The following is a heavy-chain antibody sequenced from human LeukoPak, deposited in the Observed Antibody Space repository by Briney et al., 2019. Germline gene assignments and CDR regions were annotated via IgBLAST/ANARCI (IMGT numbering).Heavy chain of an antibody. CDR3: ARENVRTEYSSSWYGWFDP. D-gene: IGHD6-13*01. Sequence: KTSETLSLTCTVSGDSISRGSYYWSWIRQPAGKGLEWVGHIYTSGNTNYNPSLKSRVTISADTSKNQFSLKLSSVTAADTAVYYCARENVRTEYSSSWYGWFDPWGQGTLVTVSS. V-gene: IGHV4-61*09. J-gene: IGHJ5*02. CDR2: IYTSGNT. CDR1: GDSISRGSYY.